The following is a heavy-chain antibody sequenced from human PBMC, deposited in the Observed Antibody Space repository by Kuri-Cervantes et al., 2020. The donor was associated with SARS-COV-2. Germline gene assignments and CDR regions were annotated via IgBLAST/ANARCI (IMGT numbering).Heavy chain of an antibody. CDR1: GFIFSSYS. V-gene: IGHV3-21*01. Sequence: GESLKISCAASGFIFSSYSMNWVRQAPGKGLEWVSSISSSSSYIYYADSVKGRFTISRDNAKNSLYLQMNSLRAEDTAVYYCARDPTAGRLRYFDWFSSGPSNYYGMDVWGQGTTVTVSS. D-gene: IGHD3-9*01. CDR2: ISSSSSYI. CDR3: ARDPTAGRLRYFDWFSSGPSNYYGMDV. J-gene: IGHJ6*02.